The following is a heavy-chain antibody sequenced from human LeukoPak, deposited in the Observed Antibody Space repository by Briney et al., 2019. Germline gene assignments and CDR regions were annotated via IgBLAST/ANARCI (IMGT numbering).Heavy chain of an antibody. V-gene: IGHV4-39*01. CDR2: IYYSGST. CDR3: ARHHSSGWYYFDY. Sequence: PSETLSLTCTVSAGSISSYYWGWIRQPPGKGLEWIGSIYYSGSTYYNPSLKSRVTISVDTSKNQFSLKLSSVTAADTAVYYCARHHSSGWYYFDYWGQGTLVTVSS. D-gene: IGHD6-19*01. J-gene: IGHJ4*02. CDR1: AGSISSYY.